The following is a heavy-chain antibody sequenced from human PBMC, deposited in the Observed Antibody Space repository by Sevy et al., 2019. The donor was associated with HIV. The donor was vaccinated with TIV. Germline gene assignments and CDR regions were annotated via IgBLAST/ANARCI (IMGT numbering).Heavy chain of an antibody. D-gene: IGHD4-4*01. CDR2: INPNSGGT. CDR1: GYTFTGYY. Sequence: ASVKVSCKASGYTFTGYYMHWVRQAPGQGLEWMGWINPNSGGTNYAQKFQGRVTMTRDTSISTAYMELSRLRSDDTAMYYCARAYSLSNNWFDPWGQGTLVTVSS. J-gene: IGHJ5*02. CDR3: ARAYSLSNNWFDP. V-gene: IGHV1-2*02.